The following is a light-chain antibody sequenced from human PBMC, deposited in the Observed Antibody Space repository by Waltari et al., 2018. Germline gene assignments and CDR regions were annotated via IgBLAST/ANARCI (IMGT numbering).Light chain of an antibody. J-gene: IGLJ2*01. CDR3: CSYAGNYLRV. V-gene: IGLV2-11*01. CDR1: SSDVGYSNY. CDR2: DVN. Sequence: QSALTQPRSVSGSPGQSVPISCTGPSSDVGYSNYVPWYQQQPGKAPKVIIYDVNGRPSGVPDRFSGSKSGNTASLTISGLQAEDEADYYCCSYAGNYLRVFGGGTKLTVL.